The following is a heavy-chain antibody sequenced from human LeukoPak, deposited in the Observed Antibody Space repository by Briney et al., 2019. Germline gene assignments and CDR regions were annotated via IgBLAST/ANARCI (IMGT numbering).Heavy chain of an antibody. CDR3: AREARGSGYWGGGPRQYYLDY. Sequence: PSQTLSLTCTVSGGSISSHYWSWIRHPPGKDLEWIGYIFYSATTNYNPSLESRVPISVDTSKNQFSLKLSSVTAADTAVYYCAREARGSGYWGGGPRQYYLDYWGQGALVTVSS. CDR1: GGSISSHY. V-gene: IGHV4-59*11. CDR2: IFYSATT. D-gene: IGHD3-22*01. J-gene: IGHJ4*02.